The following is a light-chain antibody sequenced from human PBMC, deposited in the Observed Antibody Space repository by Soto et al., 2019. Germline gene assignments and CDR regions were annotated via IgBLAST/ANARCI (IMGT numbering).Light chain of an antibody. J-gene: IGKJ2*01. CDR2: AAS. CDR3: QKSYSTTYN. Sequence: DIQMTQSPSSLSASVGDRVSITCRTRQGIETYLNWYQQKSGKAHKLLIYAASSLQSGVTSRFSGSGSLTDFTLTISSMQTEDFDTYYCQKSYSTTYNCGQVTKL. V-gene: IGKV1-39*01. CDR1: QGIETY.